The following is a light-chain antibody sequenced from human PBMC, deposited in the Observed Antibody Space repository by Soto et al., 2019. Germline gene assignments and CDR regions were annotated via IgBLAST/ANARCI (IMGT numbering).Light chain of an antibody. CDR3: QQYSTTSFT. CDR2: GAS. J-gene: IGKJ3*01. Sequence: EIVLTQSPGTLSLSPGERATLSCRASQTVSSSYLAWYQQKPGQAPRLLIYGASSRATGIPDRFSGSGSGTDFTLTITRLEPEDSALYYCQQYSTTSFTFGPGTKVDIK. CDR1: QTVSSSY. V-gene: IGKV3-20*01.